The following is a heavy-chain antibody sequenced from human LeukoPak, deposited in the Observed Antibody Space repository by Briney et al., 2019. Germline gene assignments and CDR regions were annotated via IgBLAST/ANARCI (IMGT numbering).Heavy chain of an antibody. V-gene: IGHV4-59*08. CDR3: ARWSKEMATFDY. Sequence: SETLSLTCTVSGGSISSYYWSWIWQAPGRGPEYIGNVYYNGNTNYNPSLKSRVTISVDTSKNQFSLKLSSVTAADTAVYYCARWSKEMATFDYWGQGTLVTVSS. CDR2: VYYNGNT. CDR1: GGSISSYY. J-gene: IGHJ4*02. D-gene: IGHD5-24*01.